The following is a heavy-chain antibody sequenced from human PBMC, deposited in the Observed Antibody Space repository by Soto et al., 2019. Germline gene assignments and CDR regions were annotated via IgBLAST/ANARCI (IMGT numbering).Heavy chain of an antibody. D-gene: IGHD6-13*01. CDR3: ASSGIAAAGPIPLVY. CDR2: INAGNGNT. J-gene: IGHJ4*02. V-gene: IGHV1-3*01. CDR1: GYTFTSYA. Sequence: ASVKVSCKASGYTFTSYAMHWVRQAPGQRLEWMGWINAGNGNTKYSQKFQGRVTITRDTSASTAYMELSSLRSEDTAVYYCASSGIAAAGPIPLVYWGQGTLVTVSS.